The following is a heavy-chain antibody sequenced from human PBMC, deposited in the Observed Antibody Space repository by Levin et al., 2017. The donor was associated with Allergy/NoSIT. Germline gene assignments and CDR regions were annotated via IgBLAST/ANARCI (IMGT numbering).Heavy chain of an antibody. V-gene: IGHV4-59*01. D-gene: IGHD5-18*01. Sequence: SETLSLMCTVSGGSISGYYWSWIRQPPGMGLEWIGYLYYSGSTTYNPSLTSRVTISVDTSKNQFSLKLTSVTAADTAVYYCARRGYSHGYDYWSQGTLVTVSS. J-gene: IGHJ4*02. CDR1: GGSISGYY. CDR3: ARRGYSHGYDY. CDR2: LYYSGST.